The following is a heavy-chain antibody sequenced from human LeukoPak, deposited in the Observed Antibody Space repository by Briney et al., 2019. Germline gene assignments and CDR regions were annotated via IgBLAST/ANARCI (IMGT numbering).Heavy chain of an antibody. CDR2: ISYDGSNK. J-gene: IGHJ4*02. CDR3: AKDSHDRWCPRY. CDR1: GFTFSSYG. Sequence: GGSLRLSCAASGFTFSSYGMHWVRQAPGKGLEWVAVISYDGSNKYYADSVKGRFTISRDNSKNTLYLQMNSLRAEDTAVYYCAKDSHDRWCPRYWGQGTLVTVSS. V-gene: IGHV3-30*18. D-gene: IGHD2-21*01.